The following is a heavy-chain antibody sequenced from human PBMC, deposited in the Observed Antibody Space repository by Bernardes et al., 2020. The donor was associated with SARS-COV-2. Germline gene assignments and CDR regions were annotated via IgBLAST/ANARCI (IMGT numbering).Heavy chain of an antibody. Sequence: GGSLRLSCVGSGFTFSNYRMDWVRQAPGKGLVWVSRIRENGSVSKYADFVKGRFTISRDIAKNTLYLQMNSLSAEDTALYYCARISRSGSSWVHVDYWGRGTLVTVSS. V-gene: IGHV3-74*01. CDR1: GFTFSNYR. J-gene: IGHJ4*02. D-gene: IGHD6-13*01. CDR2: IRENGSVS. CDR3: ARISRSGSSWVHVDY.